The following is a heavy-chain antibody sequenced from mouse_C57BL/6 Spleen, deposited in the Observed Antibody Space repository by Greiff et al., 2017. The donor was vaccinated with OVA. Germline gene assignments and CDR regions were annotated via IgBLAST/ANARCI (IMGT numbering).Heavy chain of an antibody. CDR1: GFTFSSYA. CDR3: ARDPELGRYFDV. D-gene: IGHD4-1*01. Sequence: DVKLVESGGGLVKPGGSLKLSCAASGFTFSSYAMSWVRQTPEKRLEWVATISDGGSYTYYPDNVKGRFTISRDNAKNNLYLQMSHLKSEDTAMYYCARDPELGRYFDVWGTGTTVTVSS. V-gene: IGHV5-4*01. CDR2: ISDGGSYT. J-gene: IGHJ1*03.